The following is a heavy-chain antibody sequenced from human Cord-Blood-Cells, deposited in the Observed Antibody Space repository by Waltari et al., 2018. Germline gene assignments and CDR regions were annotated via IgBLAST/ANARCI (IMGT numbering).Heavy chain of an antibody. CDR1: GGSFSGYY. V-gene: IGHV4-34*01. Sequence: QVQLQQWGAGLLKPSETLSLTCAVYGGSFSGYYWSWIRQPPGKGLEWIWEINNSGSTNYIPSLKSRVTISVDTSKNQFALKLSSVTAADTAVYYWARVRIYSPWFDPWGQGTLVTVSS. J-gene: IGHJ5*02. D-gene: IGHD4-4*01. CDR2: INNSGST. CDR3: ARVRIYSPWFDP.